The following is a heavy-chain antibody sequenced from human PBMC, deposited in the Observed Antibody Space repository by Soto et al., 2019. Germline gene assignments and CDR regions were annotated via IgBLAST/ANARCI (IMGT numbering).Heavy chain of an antibody. CDR1: GGTFSSYA. CDR3: ARDHDYGDYYYYGMDV. D-gene: IGHD4-17*01. CDR2: IIPIFGTA. J-gene: IGHJ6*02. V-gene: IGHV1-69*06. Sequence: QVQLVQSGAEVKKPGSSVKVSCKASGGTFSSYAISWVRQAPGQGLEWMGGIIPIFGTANYAQNFQGRVTITADKSTSKDYMYLSSLRSEDTAVYYCARDHDYGDYYYYGMDVWGQGTTVTVSS.